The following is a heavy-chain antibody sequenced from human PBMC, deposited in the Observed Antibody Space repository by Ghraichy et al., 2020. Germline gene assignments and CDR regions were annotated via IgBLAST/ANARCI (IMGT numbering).Heavy chain of an antibody. CDR2: IYYSGST. CDR1: GGSISSSSYY. J-gene: IGHJ1*01. Sequence: SETLSLTCTVSGGSISSSSYYWGWIRQPPGKGLEWIGSIYYSGSTYYNPTLKSRVTISVDTSKNQFSLKLITVTAADTAVYYCARSGRQQRVQYFQHWGQGTLVTVSS. D-gene: IGHD6-13*01. CDR3: ARSGRQQRVQYFQH. V-gene: IGHV4-39*01.